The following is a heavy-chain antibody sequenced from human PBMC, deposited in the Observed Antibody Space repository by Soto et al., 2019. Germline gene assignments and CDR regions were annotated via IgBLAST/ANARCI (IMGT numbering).Heavy chain of an antibody. D-gene: IGHD2-15*01. V-gene: IGHV4-59*01. Sequence: QVQMQESGPGLVKPSETLSLTCTVSGVSISNYYWSWIRQPPGKGLEWIGYSYYSGITNYNPSLKRGFSMSVDTSKNQFSLRLSSVSGADTAVYYCARGRGVYCSGGSCPPHYYYYYRAVWGKGTTVTVSS. J-gene: IGHJ6*03. CDR3: ARGRGVYCSGGSCPPHYYYYYRAV. CDR1: GVSISNYY. CDR2: SYYSGIT.